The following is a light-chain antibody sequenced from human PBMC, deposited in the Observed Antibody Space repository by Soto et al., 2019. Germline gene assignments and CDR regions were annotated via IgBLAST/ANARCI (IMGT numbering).Light chain of an antibody. CDR2: GAS. J-gene: IGKJ1*01. V-gene: IGKV3-20*01. CDR3: QQYGSSPRT. CDR1: QSVSSNY. Sequence: EIVLTQSPGTLSLSPGERATLSCRASQSVSSNYLAWYQQKPGQAPRLLIYGASSRAAGIPDRFSGSGSGTDFTLTIRRLEPEDFAVYYCQQYGSSPRTF.